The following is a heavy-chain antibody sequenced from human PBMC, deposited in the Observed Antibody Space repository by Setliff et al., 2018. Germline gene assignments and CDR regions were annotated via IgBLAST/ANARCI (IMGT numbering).Heavy chain of an antibody. J-gene: IGHJ4*02. V-gene: IGHV1-18*01. Sequence: ASVKVSCKASGYTFTNYGITWVRQAPGQGLEWVGWINNYNTNTKYAQKLQGRVTMTTDTSTSTAYMELRSLRSDDTAVYYCARINFYVSSGYYYAPDYWGQGTLVTVSS. CDR2: INNYNTNT. D-gene: IGHD3-22*01. CDR1: GYTFTNYG. CDR3: ARINFYVSSGYYYAPDY.